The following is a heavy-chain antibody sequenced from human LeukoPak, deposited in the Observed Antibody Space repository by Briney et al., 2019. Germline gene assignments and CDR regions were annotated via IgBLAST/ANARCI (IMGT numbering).Heavy chain of an antibody. Sequence: GASVKVSCKVSGYTLTELSMHWVRQAPGKGLEWMGGFDPEDGETIYAQKFQGRVTMTRDTSISTAYMELSRLRSDDTAVYYCARGDILTGYYLDYYYYYYMDVWGKGTTVTISS. V-gene: IGHV1-24*01. CDR3: ARGDILTGYYLDYYYYYYMDV. CDR2: FDPEDGET. J-gene: IGHJ6*03. CDR1: GYTLTELS. D-gene: IGHD3-9*01.